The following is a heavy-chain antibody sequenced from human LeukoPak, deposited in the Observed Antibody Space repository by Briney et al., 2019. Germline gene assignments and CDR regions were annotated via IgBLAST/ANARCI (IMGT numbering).Heavy chain of an antibody. CDR2: IWYDGSNK. D-gene: IGHD2-21*02. Sequence: GRSLRLSCAASGFTFSSYGMHWVRQAPGKGLEWVAVIWYDGSNKYYADSVRGRFTISRDDSKNTVYLQMNSLRDEDTALYYCVREAGYCASVCLKSNWFDPWGQGTLVTVSS. V-gene: IGHV3-33*01. CDR1: GFTFSSYG. J-gene: IGHJ5*02. CDR3: VREAGYCASVCLKSNWFDP.